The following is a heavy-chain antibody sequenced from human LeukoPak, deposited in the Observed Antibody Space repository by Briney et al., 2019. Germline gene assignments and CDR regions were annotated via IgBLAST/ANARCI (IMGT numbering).Heavy chain of an antibody. CDR3: AKAVYYYGSGSHDY. D-gene: IGHD3-10*01. V-gene: IGHV3-23*01. CDR2: ISGRGDTT. CDR1: GFTFSSYA. Sequence: GGSLRLSCAASGFTFSSYAMSWVRQAPGKGLEWVSGISGRGDTTDSADSVNGRFTNSRDNSKITLYLLMSSLRAEDTAVYYCAKAVYYYGSGSHDYWGQGTLVTVSS. J-gene: IGHJ4*02.